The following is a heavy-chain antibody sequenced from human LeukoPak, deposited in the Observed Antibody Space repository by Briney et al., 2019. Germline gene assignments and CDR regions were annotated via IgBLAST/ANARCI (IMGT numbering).Heavy chain of an antibody. D-gene: IGHD2-21*01. CDR3: AKEGLWSSYYFDY. J-gene: IGHJ4*02. Sequence: GGSLRLSCSASGFTFSSYAMHWVRQAPGKGLEWVSGINWKSDKIGYADSVKGRFTISRDNSKNSLYLQMNSLRAEDTAVYYCAKEGLWSSYYFDYWGQGTLVTVSS. V-gene: IGHV3-9*01. CDR2: INWKSDKI. CDR1: GFTFSSYA.